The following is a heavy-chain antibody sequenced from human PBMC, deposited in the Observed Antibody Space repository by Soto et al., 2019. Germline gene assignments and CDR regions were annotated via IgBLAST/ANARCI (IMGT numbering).Heavy chain of an antibody. CDR2: IYYSGST. CDR3: ARGQVVVVPAAMRDFDL. J-gene: IGHJ2*01. D-gene: IGHD2-2*01. V-gene: IGHV4-31*03. CDR1: GGSISSGGYY. Sequence: QVQLQESGPGLVKPSQTLSLTCTVSGGSISSGGYYWSWIRQHPGKGLEWIGYIYYSGSTYYNPSLKSRVTIAGATLKNQFSLKLSSVTAADTAVYYCARGQVVVVPAAMRDFDLWGRGTLVTVSS.